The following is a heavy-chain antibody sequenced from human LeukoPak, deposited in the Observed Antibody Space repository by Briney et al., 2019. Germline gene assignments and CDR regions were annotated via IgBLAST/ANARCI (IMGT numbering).Heavy chain of an antibody. V-gene: IGHV3-21*01. CDR3: ARAVGPRRDDYNPTDF. CDR1: GFPFSKYS. Sequence: GGSLRLSCAGSGFPFSKYSMNWVRQAPGKGLEWVSSIGGPSSYIYYADSVKGRFTISRDNAENSLYLQMNSLRVEDTAVYYCARAVGPRRDDYNPTDFWGQGTLVTVSS. CDR2: IGGPSSYI. D-gene: IGHD5-24*01. J-gene: IGHJ4*02.